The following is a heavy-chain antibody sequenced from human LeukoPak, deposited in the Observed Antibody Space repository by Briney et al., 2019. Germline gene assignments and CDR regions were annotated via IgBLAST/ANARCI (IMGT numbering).Heavy chain of an antibody. D-gene: IGHD4-23*01. CDR2: IYNDGST. CDR3: ARSGGVITVAPFDC. Sequence: GGSLRLSCATSGFTVSSKYMSWVRQAPGKGLEWVSVIYNDGSTYYADSVKGRFTIPRDNSKNTLFLQMNSLRAEDTAVYYCARSGGVITVAPFDCWGQGSLVTVSS. CDR1: GFTVSSKY. J-gene: IGHJ4*02. V-gene: IGHV3-53*01.